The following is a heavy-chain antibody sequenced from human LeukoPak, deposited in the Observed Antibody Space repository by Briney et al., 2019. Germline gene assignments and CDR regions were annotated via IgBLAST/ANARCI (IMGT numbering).Heavy chain of an antibody. J-gene: IGHJ4*02. CDR2: ISGSGGST. CDR1: GFTFSSYA. Sequence: QAGGSLRLSCAASGFTFSSYAMSWVRQAPGKGLEWVSAISGSGGSTYYADSVKGRFTISRDNSKNTLYLQMNSPRAEDTAVYYCAKAQIVVVPAATYYFDYWGQGTLVTVSS. CDR3: AKAQIVVVPAATYYFDY. D-gene: IGHD2-2*01. V-gene: IGHV3-23*01.